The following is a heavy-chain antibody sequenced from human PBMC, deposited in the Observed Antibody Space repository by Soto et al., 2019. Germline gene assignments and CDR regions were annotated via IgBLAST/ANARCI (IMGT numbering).Heavy chain of an antibody. Sequence: EVQLLESGGGLVQPGGSLRLSCAASGFTFSSYAMSWVRQAPGKGLEWVSAISGSGGSTYYADSVKGRFTISRDNSKNTLYLQMNGLRAEDTAVYYCAKDTYYYDSSGYQNWYFDLWGRGTLVTVSS. CDR2: ISGSGGST. V-gene: IGHV3-23*01. CDR1: GFTFSSYA. J-gene: IGHJ2*01. CDR3: AKDTYYYDSSGYQNWYFDL. D-gene: IGHD3-22*01.